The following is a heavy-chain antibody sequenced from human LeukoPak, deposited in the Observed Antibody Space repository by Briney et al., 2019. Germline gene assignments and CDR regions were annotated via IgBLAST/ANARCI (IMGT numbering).Heavy chain of an antibody. Sequence: GGSLRLSCAPSGFTLSSYRMSSGRQAPGKGLEWVSSISSQSTYIYSADSLKGRFAISRDNAKNSRYLQMNSLRAEDTAVYYCASDPYLSGSSDYWGQGTLVTVSS. J-gene: IGHJ4*02. D-gene: IGHD6-19*01. CDR2: ISSQSTYI. V-gene: IGHV3-21*01. CDR3: ASDPYLSGSSDY. CDR1: GFTLSSYR.